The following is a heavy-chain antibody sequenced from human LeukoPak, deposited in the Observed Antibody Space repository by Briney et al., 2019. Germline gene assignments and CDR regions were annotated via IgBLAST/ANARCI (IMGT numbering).Heavy chain of an antibody. CDR1: GFSFSGHW. D-gene: IGHD6-13*01. V-gene: IGHV3-74*01. Sequence: GGSLRLSCAASGFSFSGHWMHWARQLPGKGLVWVSRISPTGSTTSYADSVKGRFTVSRDNAKNTLCLQVNNLRAEDTAVYYCARGPSSNWSGLDFWGQGTLLTVSS. CDR3: ARGPSSNWSGLDF. J-gene: IGHJ4*02. CDR2: ISPTGSTT.